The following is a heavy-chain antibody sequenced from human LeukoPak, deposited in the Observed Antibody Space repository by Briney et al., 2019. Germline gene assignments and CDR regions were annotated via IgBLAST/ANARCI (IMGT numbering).Heavy chain of an antibody. V-gene: IGHV1-2*04. D-gene: IGHD2-15*01. CDR3: AREGRTCSGGSCYTVGFDS. Sequence: ASVKVSCKASGYTFTGYYMHWVRQAPGQGLEWMGWINPNSGGTNYAQKFQGWVTMTRDTSIRTAYMELSRLRSDDTAVYYCAREGRTCSGGSCYTVGFDSWGQGTLVTVSS. J-gene: IGHJ4*02. CDR2: INPNSGGT. CDR1: GYTFTGYY.